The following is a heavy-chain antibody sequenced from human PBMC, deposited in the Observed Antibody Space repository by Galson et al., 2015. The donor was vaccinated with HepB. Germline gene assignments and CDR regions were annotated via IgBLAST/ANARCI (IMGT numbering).Heavy chain of an antibody. V-gene: IGHV3-7*03. D-gene: IGHD6-19*01. Sequence: SLRLSCAASGFTFSSYWMSWVRQAPGKGLEWVANIKQDGSEKYYVDSVKGRFTISRDNAKNSLYLQMDSLRAEDTAVYYCARESSGWSPYYYYGMDVWGQGTTVTVSS. CDR2: IKQDGSEK. CDR3: ARESSGWSPYYYYGMDV. CDR1: GFTFSSYW. J-gene: IGHJ6*02.